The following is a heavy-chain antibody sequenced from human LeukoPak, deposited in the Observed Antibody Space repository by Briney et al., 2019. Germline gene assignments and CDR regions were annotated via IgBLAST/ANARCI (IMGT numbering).Heavy chain of an antibody. V-gene: IGHV3-21*01. D-gene: IGHD1-7*01. CDR3: ARQGITGTIDY. CDR2: ISSSSSYI. J-gene: IGHJ4*02. CDR1: GFTLRSYS. Sequence: GSLRLSCAASGFTLRSYSMNWVRPAPGKGLEWVSSISSSSSYIYYADSVKGRFTISRDNAKNSLYLQMNSLRAEDTAVYYCARQGITGTIDYWGQGTLVTVSS.